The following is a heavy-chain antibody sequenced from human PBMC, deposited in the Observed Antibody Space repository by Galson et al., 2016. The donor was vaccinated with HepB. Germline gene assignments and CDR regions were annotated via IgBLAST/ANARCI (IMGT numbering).Heavy chain of an antibody. J-gene: IGHJ6*03. CDR1: GGSISSGSYY. CDR3: ATGIVVAGKYYYYYMDV. CDR2: IYTNGST. V-gene: IGHV4-61*02. D-gene: IGHD6-19*01. Sequence: TLSLTCTVSGGSISSGSYYWNYIRQPAGKGLEWIGRIYTNGSTNYNPSPKSRVTISVDTSKNQFSLRLNSVTAADTGVYYCATGIVVAGKYYYYYMDVWGKGTTVTVSS.